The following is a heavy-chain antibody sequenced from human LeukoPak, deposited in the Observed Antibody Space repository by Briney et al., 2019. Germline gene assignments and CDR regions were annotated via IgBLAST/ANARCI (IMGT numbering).Heavy chain of an antibody. D-gene: IGHD3-22*01. V-gene: IGHV3-73*01. Sequence: GGSLRLSCAASGFTFSGSAMHWVRQASGKGLEWVGRIRSKANSYATAYAASVKGRFTISRDDSKNTAYLQMNSLKTEDTAVYYCTRPYYYDSSGYYYWGQGTLVTVSP. J-gene: IGHJ4*02. CDR1: GFTFSGSA. CDR3: TRPYYYDSSGYYY. CDR2: IRSKANSYAT.